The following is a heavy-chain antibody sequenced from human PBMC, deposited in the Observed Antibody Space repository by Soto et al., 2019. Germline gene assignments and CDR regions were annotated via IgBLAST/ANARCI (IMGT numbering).Heavy chain of an antibody. D-gene: IGHD6-6*01. J-gene: IGHJ5*02. CDR3: SRDAYSSSSGWFDP. CDR1: GFTFSSYA. V-gene: IGHV3-30-3*01. Sequence: QVQLVESGGGVVQPGRSLRLSCAASGFTFSSYAMHGVRQAPGKGLEWVAVISYDGSNKYYADSVKGRITISRDNSHNPLYLHMNSLRAEDTAAYYCSRDAYSSSSGWFDPWGQGPLVTVSS. CDR2: ISYDGSNK.